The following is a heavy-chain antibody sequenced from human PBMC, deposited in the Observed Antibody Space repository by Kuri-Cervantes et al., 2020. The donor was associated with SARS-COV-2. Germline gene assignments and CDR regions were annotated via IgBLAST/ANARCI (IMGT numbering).Heavy chain of an antibody. CDR2: MNPDTGNA. D-gene: IGHD1-14*01. CDR3: ATAYRGLGDWYFDL. J-gene: IGHJ2*01. CDR1: GYTFTNND. Sequence: ASVKVSCKASGYTFTNNDINWVRQASGQGLEWMGWMNPDTGNAGYAQKFQGRVTMTRIMSTSTAYMELSTLRFEDTAVYYCATAYRGLGDWYFDLWGRGTLVTVSS. V-gene: IGHV1-8*02.